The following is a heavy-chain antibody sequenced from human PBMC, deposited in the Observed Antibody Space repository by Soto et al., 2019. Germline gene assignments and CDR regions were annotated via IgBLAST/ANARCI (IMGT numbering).Heavy chain of an antibody. CDR1: GLSFSTYA. V-gene: IGHV3-23*01. CDR3: AKNVRGYYDSIYYHSGFDC. J-gene: IGHJ4*02. D-gene: IGHD3-22*01. CDR2: LSGSGGRP. Sequence: GGSLRLSSEASGLSFSTYAMSWVRRAPGKGLVCVSALSGSGGRPYYAAPVLGRFNVSRDNTKYTLHLQVNSLRSEDTALYYFAKNVRGYYDSIYYHSGFDCWGQGTLVTVAS.